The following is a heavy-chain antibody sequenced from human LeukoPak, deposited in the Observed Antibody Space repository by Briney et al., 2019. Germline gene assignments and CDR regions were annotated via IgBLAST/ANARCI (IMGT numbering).Heavy chain of an antibody. D-gene: IGHD3-10*01. CDR1: GYTFTSYY. J-gene: IGHJ6*04. Sequence: ASVKVFCKASGYTFTSYYMHWVRQAPGQGLEWMGIINPSGGSTSYAQKFQGRVTMTRDTSTSTVYMELSSLRSEDTAVYYCARDLQGFGELLYYYYGMDVWGKGTTVTVSS. CDR3: ARDLQGFGELLYYYYGMDV. CDR2: INPSGGST. V-gene: IGHV1-46*01.